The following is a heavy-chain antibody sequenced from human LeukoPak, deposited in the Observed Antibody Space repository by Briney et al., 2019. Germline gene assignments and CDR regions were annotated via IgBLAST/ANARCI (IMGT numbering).Heavy chain of an antibody. Sequence: SQTLSLTCTVSGGSISSGSYYWSWIRQPAGKGLEWIGRIYTSGSTNYNPSLKSRVTISVDTSKNQFSLKLSSVTAADTAVYYCARGRLGIAAAKTTPFDYWGQGTLVTVSS. CDR1: GGSISSGSYY. V-gene: IGHV4-61*02. CDR2: IYTSGST. J-gene: IGHJ4*02. CDR3: ARGRLGIAAAKTTPFDY. D-gene: IGHD6-13*01.